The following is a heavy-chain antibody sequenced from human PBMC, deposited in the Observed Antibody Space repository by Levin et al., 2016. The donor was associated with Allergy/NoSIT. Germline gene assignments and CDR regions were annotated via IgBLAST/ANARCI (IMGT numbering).Heavy chain of an antibody. CDR1: GFTFNIHG. J-gene: IGHJ6*03. CDR3: AKEWGELSRFFYYHMDV. D-gene: IGHD1-26*01. CDR2: ISYDGSYE. Sequence: GESLKISCAASGFTFNIHGMHWVRQAPGKGLEWVAVISYDGSYEYYADSVKGRFSISRDNSKNTVYLQMNSLRDEDTAVYYCAKEWGELSRFFYYHMDVWGEGTTVTISS. V-gene: IGHV3-30*18.